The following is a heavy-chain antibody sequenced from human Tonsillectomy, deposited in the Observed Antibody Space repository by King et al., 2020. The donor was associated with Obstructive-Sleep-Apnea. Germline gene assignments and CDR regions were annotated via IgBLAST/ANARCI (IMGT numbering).Heavy chain of an antibody. Sequence: QLQESGPGLVKPSQTLSLTCTVSGGSISSGGYYWSWIRQHPGKGLEWIGYIYYSGSSHYNPSLKSRVSISVDTSKNQFSLRLSSVTAADTAVYYCARNPSSYGFVNWFDPWGQGTLVTVSS. V-gene: IGHV4-31*03. J-gene: IGHJ5*02. CDR2: IYYSGSS. CDR3: ARNPSSYGFVNWFDP. CDR1: GGSISSGGYY. D-gene: IGHD5-18*01.